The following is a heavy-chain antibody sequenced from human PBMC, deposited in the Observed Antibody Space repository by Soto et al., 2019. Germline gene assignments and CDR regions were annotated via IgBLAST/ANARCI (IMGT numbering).Heavy chain of an antibody. CDR3: ARRGDCGGDCQKSARYYYYGMDV. Sequence: GESLKISCKGSGYSFTSYWIGWVRQMPGKGLEWMGIIYPGDSDTRYSPSFQGQVTISADKSISTAYLQWSSLKASDTAMYYCARRGDCGGDCQKSARYYYYGMDVWGQGTTVTVSS. CDR1: GYSFTSYW. J-gene: IGHJ6*02. D-gene: IGHD2-21*02. V-gene: IGHV5-51*01. CDR2: IYPGDSDT.